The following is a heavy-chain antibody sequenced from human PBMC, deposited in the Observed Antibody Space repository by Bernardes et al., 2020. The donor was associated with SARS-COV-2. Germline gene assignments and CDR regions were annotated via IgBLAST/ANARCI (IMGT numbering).Heavy chain of an antibody. Sequence: GGSLRLSRAASGFTFSSYAMSWVRQAPGKGLEWVSAISGSGGSTYYADSVKGRFTISRDNSKNTLYLQMNSLRAEDTAVYYCAAPTGFSGWYYYGMDVWGQGTTVTVSS. CDR2: ISGSGGST. CDR3: AAPTGFSGWYYYGMDV. D-gene: IGHD6-19*01. J-gene: IGHJ6*02. V-gene: IGHV3-23*01. CDR1: GFTFSSYA.